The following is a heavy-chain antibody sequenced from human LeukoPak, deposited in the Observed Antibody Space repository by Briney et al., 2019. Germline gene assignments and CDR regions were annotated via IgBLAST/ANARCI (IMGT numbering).Heavy chain of an antibody. V-gene: IGHV4-59*08. CDR2: IYHSGST. CDR1: GGSTSSYY. D-gene: IGHD3-10*01. J-gene: IGHJ6*02. Sequence: PSETLSLTCSVSGGSTSSYYWSWIRQPPGEGLEWIGYIYHSGSTNYNPSLKSRVTISVDTSKNQFSLKLSSVTAADTAVYYCARRKYYGSGYTLDVWGQGTTVTVSS. CDR3: ARRKYYGSGYTLDV.